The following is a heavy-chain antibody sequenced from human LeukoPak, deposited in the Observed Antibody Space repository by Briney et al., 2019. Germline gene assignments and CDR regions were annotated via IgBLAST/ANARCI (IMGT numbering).Heavy chain of an antibody. J-gene: IGHJ3*02. D-gene: IGHD5-24*01. CDR1: GFIFDTYA. V-gene: IGHV3-21*01. CDR2: ISKSGRDI. Sequence: GGSLRLSCAASGFIFDTYAMNWVRQAPGKGLEWVSSISKSGRDIYYADSVRGRFTISRDNARDSLYLQMNSLRVEDTAVYYCASGDESLQRNDALDIWGQGTMVTVSS. CDR3: ASGDESLQRNDALDI.